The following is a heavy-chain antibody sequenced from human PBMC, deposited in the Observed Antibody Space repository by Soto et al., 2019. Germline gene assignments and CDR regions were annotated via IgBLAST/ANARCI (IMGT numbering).Heavy chain of an antibody. CDR1: GGSISTYY. CDR2: IYYNGST. V-gene: IGHV4-59*01. CDR3: TRGHWALDS. D-gene: IGHD3-16*01. J-gene: IGHJ5*01. Sequence: SETLSLTCTVSGGSISTYYWSWIRQPPGKGLEWIAYIYYNGSTNSNPSLKSRVTISLDTSKNQFSLKLTSVTAADTAVYYCTRGHWALDSWAQGTLVTFSS.